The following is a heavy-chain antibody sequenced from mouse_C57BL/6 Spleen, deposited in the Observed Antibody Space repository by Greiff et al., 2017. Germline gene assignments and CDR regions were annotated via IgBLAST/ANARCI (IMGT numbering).Heavy chain of an antibody. CDR1: GYTFTSYW. V-gene: IGHV1-52*01. Sequence: QVQLKQPGAELVRPGSSVKLSCKASGYTFTSYWMHWVKQRPIQGLEWIGNIDPSDSETHYNQKFKDKATLTVDKSSSTAYMQLSSLTSVDSAVYYCARSYYGSSGFFDYWGQGTTLTVSS. CDR2: IDPSDSET. J-gene: IGHJ2*01. CDR3: ARSYYGSSGFFDY. D-gene: IGHD1-1*01.